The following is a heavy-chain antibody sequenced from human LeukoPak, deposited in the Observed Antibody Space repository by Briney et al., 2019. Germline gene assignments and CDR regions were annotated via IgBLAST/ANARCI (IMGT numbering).Heavy chain of an antibody. Sequence: SETLSLTCTVSGASVRRYYSSWIRQSPGKGLEWIGYSHYSGSANYNPSLKSRVSISIDTSKNQFSLNLRSLTAADTAVYYCAGGGYCSSASCHAPLFDWWGPGILVTVSS. CDR2: SHYSGSA. V-gene: IGHV4-59*02. D-gene: IGHD2-2*01. J-gene: IGHJ4*02. CDR3: AGGGYCSSASCHAPLFDW. CDR1: GASVRRYY.